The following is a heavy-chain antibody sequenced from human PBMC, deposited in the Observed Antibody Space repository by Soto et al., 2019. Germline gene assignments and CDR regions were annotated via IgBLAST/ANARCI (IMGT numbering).Heavy chain of an antibody. Sequence: QVELVESGGGLVQPGTSLRLSCAAFGFIFRNYAMHWVRQAPGKGLEWVADISYDERNIHYPDSVKGRFTISRDNSKNTLFLQMNNLRPEDTAVYYCARDSWGFDCWGQGTLVTVSS. D-gene: IGHD2-15*01. CDR2: ISYDERNI. V-gene: IGHV3-30*04. CDR1: GFIFRNYA. CDR3: ARDSWGFDC. J-gene: IGHJ4*02.